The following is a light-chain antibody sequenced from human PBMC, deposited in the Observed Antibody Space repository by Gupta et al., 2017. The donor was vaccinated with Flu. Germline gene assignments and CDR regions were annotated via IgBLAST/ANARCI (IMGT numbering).Light chain of an antibody. Sequence: EIVLTQSPELQSVTPQEKISITCRASQSIGSSLHWYQHKPGQPPSLLIKCASQSVSAVPSRFSGSGSGTDFTLTIDGLEVEDVATYYCHQTSSLPWTFGHGTKVDIK. CDR3: HQTSSLPWT. J-gene: IGKJ1*01. CDR1: QSIGSS. CDR2: CAS. V-gene: IGKV6-21*01.